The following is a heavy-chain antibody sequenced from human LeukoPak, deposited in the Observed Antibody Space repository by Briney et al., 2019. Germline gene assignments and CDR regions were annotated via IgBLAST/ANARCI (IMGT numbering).Heavy chain of an antibody. CDR1: GFTFGNNA. V-gene: IGHV3-23*01. J-gene: IGHJ4*02. D-gene: IGHD2-2*01. CDR3: AKLGDCSSSSCYPRAPIDY. Sequence: GGSLRLSCAASGFTFGNNAMTWVRQAPGKGLEWVSAITGSGGSKYYADSVKGRFTISSDNSKNTLYLQMNSLRAEDTAVYYCAKLGDCSSSSCYPRAPIDYWGQGTLVTVSS. CDR2: ITGSGGSK.